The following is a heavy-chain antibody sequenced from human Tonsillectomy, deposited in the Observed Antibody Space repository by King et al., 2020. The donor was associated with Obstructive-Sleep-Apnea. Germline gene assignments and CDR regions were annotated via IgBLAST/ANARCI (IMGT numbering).Heavy chain of an antibody. CDR3: ARVPGAGYYGMDV. Sequence: VQLVESGGGVVQPGRSLRISCAASGFAFSDYAMHWVRQAPGKGLEWVAVTSDDESSKYYADSVKGRFTISRDNSKNTLYLQMSRLRTDDTAVYYCARVPGAGYYGMDVWGQGTTVTVSS. CDR1: GFAFSDYA. J-gene: IGHJ6*02. CDR2: TSDDESSK. D-gene: IGHD6-19*01. V-gene: IGHV3-30-3*01.